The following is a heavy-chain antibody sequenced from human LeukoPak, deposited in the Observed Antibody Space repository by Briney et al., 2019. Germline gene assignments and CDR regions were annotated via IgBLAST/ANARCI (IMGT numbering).Heavy chain of an antibody. CDR2: INHSGST. CDR1: GGSFSGYY. V-gene: IGHV4-34*01. D-gene: IGHD6-13*01. J-gene: IGHJ4*02. Sequence: PSETLSLTCAVYGGSFSGYYWGWIRQPPWKGLEWIGEINHSGSTNYNPSLKSRVTISVDTSKNQFSLKLSSVTAADTAVYYCARDPIAAAGYIDYWGQGTLVTVSS. CDR3: ARDPIAAAGYIDY.